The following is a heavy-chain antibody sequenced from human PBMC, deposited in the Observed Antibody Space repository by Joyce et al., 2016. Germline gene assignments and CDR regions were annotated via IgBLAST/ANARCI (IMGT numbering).Heavy chain of an antibody. Sequence: QVQLQESGPGLVKSSETLSLTCTVSGGSVTSASYYWSWIRQTPGEGLEWIGYIYYSGSTNYNPSLKSRVTISVNTSKNQYSLKLRSMTAADTAVYYCARDRRGAERASGNFDSWGQGTLVAVSS. CDR2: IYYSGST. CDR3: ARDRRGAERASGNFDS. J-gene: IGHJ4*02. CDR1: GGSVTSASYY. V-gene: IGHV4-61*01. D-gene: IGHD3-3*01.